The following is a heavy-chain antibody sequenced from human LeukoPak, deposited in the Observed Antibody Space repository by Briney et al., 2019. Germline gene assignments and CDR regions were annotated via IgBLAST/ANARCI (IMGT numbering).Heavy chain of an antibody. CDR1: GFTFSTYG. CDR3: AKDFQGIVGATQIDF. J-gene: IGHJ4*02. CDR2: IRYDGSDK. D-gene: IGHD1-26*01. V-gene: IGHV3-30*02. Sequence: PGGSLRLSCSASGFTFSTYGMHWVRQAPGKGLEWVAFIRYDGSDKYYADSVKGRFTISRDNSKNSLYLEMSSLRIEDTAFYYCAKDFQGIVGATQIDFWGQGTLVTVSS.